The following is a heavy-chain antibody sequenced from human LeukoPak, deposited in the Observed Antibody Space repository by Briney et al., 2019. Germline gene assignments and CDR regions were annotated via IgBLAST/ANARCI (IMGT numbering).Heavy chain of an antibody. J-gene: IGHJ6*02. CDR2: ISSSSSYI. CDR1: GFTFSSYS. CDR3: ARVPRDDGMDV. Sequence: GGSLRLSCAASGFTFSSYSMNWVRQAPGKGLEWVSSISSSSSYIYYADSVKGRFTISRDNTKNSLYLQMNSLRAEDTAVYYCARVPRDDGMDVWGQGTTVTVSS. V-gene: IGHV3-21*01.